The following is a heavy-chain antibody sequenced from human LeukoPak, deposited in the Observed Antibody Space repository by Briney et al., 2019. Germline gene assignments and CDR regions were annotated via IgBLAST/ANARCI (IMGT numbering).Heavy chain of an antibody. CDR2: INHSGST. D-gene: IGHD2-15*01. CDR3: ASGVAARLFDY. V-gene: IGHV4-34*01. J-gene: IGHJ4*02. CDR1: GGSFSGYY. Sequence: SETLSLTCAVYGGSFSGYYWSWIRQPPGKGLEWIGEINHSGSTNYNPSLKSRVTISVDTSKNQFSLKLSSVTAADTAVYYCASGVAARLFDYWDQGTLVTVSS.